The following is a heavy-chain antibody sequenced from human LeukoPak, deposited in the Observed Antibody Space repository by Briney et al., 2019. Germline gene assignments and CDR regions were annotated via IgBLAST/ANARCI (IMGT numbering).Heavy chain of an antibody. CDR3: AKDGVATRIDY. CDR2: ISGSGGST. V-gene: IGHV3-23*01. J-gene: IGHJ4*02. CDR1: GFAFSSHT. Sequence: GGSLRLSCATSGFAFSSHTMIWVRQIPGKGLEWVSAISGSGGSTYYVDSVKGRFTISRDNSKNTLYLQMNSLRAEDTAVYYCAKDGVATRIDYWGQGTLVTVSS. D-gene: IGHD5-12*01.